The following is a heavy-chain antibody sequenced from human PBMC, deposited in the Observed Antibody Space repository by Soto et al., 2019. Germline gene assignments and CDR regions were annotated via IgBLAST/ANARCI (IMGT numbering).Heavy chain of an antibody. Sequence: SETLSLTCTVSGGSISSYYWSWIRQPPGKGLEWIGYIYYSGSTNYNPSLKSRVTISVDTSKNQFFLKLSSVTAADTAVYYCARGGYYDILTGYPNWFDPWGQGTLVTVSS. J-gene: IGHJ5*02. CDR1: GGSISSYY. D-gene: IGHD3-9*01. V-gene: IGHV4-59*01. CDR2: IYYSGST. CDR3: ARGGYYDILTGYPNWFDP.